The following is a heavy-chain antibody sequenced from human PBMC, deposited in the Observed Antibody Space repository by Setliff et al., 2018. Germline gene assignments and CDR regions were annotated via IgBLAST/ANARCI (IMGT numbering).Heavy chain of an antibody. Sequence: SETQSLTCGASGGSFSDYYWGWIRQPPGKGLEWIGSISYSGSTYYNPSLRSRVTISLDTSKNQFSLKLRSFSAADTAVYYCARDFELLDNYDIRDVFFDHWGQGTLVTVSS. CDR2: ISYSGST. CDR3: ARDFELLDNYDIRDVFFDH. J-gene: IGHJ4*02. D-gene: IGHD3-22*01. V-gene: IGHV4-39*07. CDR1: GGSFSDYY.